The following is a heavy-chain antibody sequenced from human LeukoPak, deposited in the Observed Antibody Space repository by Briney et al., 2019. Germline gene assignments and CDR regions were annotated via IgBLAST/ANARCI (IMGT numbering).Heavy chain of an antibody. Sequence: GASVTVSCKASGYTFTSYGISWVRQAPGQGLEWMGWISAYNGNTNYAQKLQGRVTMTTDTSTSTAYMELRSLRSDDTAVYYCATSHIGRAHIAAAGIFDYWGQGTLVTVSS. CDR2: ISAYNGNT. CDR3: ATSHIGRAHIAAAGIFDY. J-gene: IGHJ4*02. D-gene: IGHD6-13*01. CDR1: GYTFTSYG. V-gene: IGHV1-18*01.